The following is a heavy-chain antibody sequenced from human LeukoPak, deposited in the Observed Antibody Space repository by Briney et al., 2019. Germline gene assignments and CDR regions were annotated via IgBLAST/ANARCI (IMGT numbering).Heavy chain of an antibody. CDR2: GFYSGSA. J-gene: IGHJ4*02. CDR3: ARLRGAMTPVTSDFDY. D-gene: IGHD4-17*01. CDR1: GGSISGSIYY. V-gene: IGHV4-39*01. Sequence: PSETLSLTCTVSGGSISGSIYYWAWIRQPPGKGLEWIGSGFYSGSAYYNPSLKSRLTIFVDTSKNQFSLDLSSVTAADTAVYYCARLRGAMTPVTSDFDYWGQGILVTVSS.